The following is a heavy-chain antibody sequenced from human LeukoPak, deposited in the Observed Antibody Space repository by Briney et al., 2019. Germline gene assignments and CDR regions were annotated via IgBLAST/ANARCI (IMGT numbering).Heavy chain of an antibody. CDR3: TPDGNSDF. CDR2: IKSNTDGGTT. V-gene: IGHV3-15*01. CDR1: GFTISNSF. J-gene: IGHJ4*02. D-gene: IGHD4-23*01. Sequence: GGSLRLSCAASGFTISNSFMTWVRQAPGKGLEWVGRIKSNTDGGTTDYAAPVKGRFSISRDDSKNTPYLQMDSLKPEDTAVYYCTPDGNSDFWGQGTLVTVSS.